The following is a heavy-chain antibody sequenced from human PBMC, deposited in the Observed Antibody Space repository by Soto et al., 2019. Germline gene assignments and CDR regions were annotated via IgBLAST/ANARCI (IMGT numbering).Heavy chain of an antibody. CDR3: VRDDLGGDCS. Sequence: GGSLRLSCAASGFTFSSYWMTWVRQVPGKGLEWVANIKQDGSEKYYADSVKGRFTISRDNAKNSLYLQMNSLRPEDAAVYYCVRDDLGGDCSWGQGTLVTVSS. D-gene: IGHD2-21*02. CDR1: GFTFSSYW. V-gene: IGHV3-7*05. CDR2: IKQDGSEK. J-gene: IGHJ5*02.